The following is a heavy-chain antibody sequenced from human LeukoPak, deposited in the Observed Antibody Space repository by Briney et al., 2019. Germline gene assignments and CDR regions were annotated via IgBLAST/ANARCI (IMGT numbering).Heavy chain of an antibody. J-gene: IGHJ4*02. D-gene: IGHD1-26*01. CDR2: ISSSGSTI. V-gene: IGHV3-48*04. Sequence: QPGGSLRLSCAASGFTFSSYSMNWVRQAPGKGLEWVSYISSSGSTIYYADSVKGRFTISRDNAKNSLYLQMNSLRAEDTAVYYCARVGRELLRYWGQGTLVTVSS. CDR1: GFTFSSYS. CDR3: ARVGRELLRY.